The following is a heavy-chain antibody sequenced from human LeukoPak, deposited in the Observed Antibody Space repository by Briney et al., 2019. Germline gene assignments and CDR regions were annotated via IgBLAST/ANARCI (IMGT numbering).Heavy chain of an antibody. CDR1: GFTFSDYE. D-gene: IGHD3-16*01. Sequence: PGGSLRFSCAASGFTFSDYEVNWVRQAPGKGLEWVSYISSSGGTRYYADSVKGRFTISRDNAKNSLYLQMNSLRAEDTAVYYRATLRINYYYTMDVWGQGTTVSVSS. CDR2: ISSSGGTR. J-gene: IGHJ6*02. V-gene: IGHV3-48*03. CDR3: ATLRINYYYTMDV.